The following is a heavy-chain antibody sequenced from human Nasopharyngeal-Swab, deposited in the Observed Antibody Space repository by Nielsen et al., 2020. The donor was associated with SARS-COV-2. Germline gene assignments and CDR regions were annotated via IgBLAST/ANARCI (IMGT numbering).Heavy chain of an antibody. CDR3: ARDPGSYYFDF. V-gene: IGHV3-53*01. D-gene: IGHD3-10*01. J-gene: IGHJ4*02. Sequence: GESLKISCAASGFTVGNNYMTWVRQAPGKGLQWVPVIYSGGSTYYADSVKGRFTISRDNSKNMVYLQMNSLRAEDTAVYYCARDPGSYYFDFWGQGTLVTVSS. CDR1: GFTVGNNY. CDR2: IYSGGST.